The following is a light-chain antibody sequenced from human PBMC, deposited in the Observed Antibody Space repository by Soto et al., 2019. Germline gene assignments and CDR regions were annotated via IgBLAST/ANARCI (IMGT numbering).Light chain of an antibody. CDR1: QSISTW. Sequence: DIHMTQSPATLSASVGDRVTITCRASQSISTWLAWYQQKPGKAPKLLIYWASSLESGVPSRFSGSGSGTEFTLTISSLQPDVFATYYCQHYTTYSGTFGPGTKVDIK. V-gene: IGKV1-5*03. CDR2: WAS. J-gene: IGKJ3*01. CDR3: QHYTTYSGT.